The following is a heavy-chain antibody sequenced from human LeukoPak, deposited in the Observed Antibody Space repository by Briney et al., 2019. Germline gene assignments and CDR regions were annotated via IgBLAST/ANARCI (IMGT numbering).Heavy chain of an antibody. J-gene: IGHJ3*02. Sequence: GGSLRLSCAASGFTFSSYSMNWVRQAPGKGLEWVSSISSSSSYIYYADSVKGRFTISRDNVKNSLYLQMNSLRAEDTAVYYCARDRITLSGLVAFDIWGQGTMVTVSS. CDR3: ARDRITLSGLVAFDI. V-gene: IGHV3-21*01. CDR1: GFTFSSYS. D-gene: IGHD5-12*01. CDR2: ISSSSSYI.